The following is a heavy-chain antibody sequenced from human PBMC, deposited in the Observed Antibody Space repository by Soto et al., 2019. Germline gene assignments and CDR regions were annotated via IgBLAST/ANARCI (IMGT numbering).Heavy chain of an antibody. J-gene: IGHJ3*02. CDR3: ARVWEIVVVPAAMASAFDI. V-gene: IGHV4-59*01. D-gene: IGHD2-2*01. Sequence: SETLSLTCTVSGGSISSYYWSWIRQPPGKGLEWIGYIYYSGSTNYNPSLKSRVTISVDTSKNQFSLKLSSVTAADTAVYYCARVWEIVVVPAAMASAFDIWGQGTMVTVSS. CDR1: GGSISSYY. CDR2: IYYSGST.